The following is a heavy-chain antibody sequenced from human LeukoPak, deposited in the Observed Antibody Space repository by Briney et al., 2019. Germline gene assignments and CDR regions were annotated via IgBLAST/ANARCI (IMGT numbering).Heavy chain of an antibody. CDR3: AGGGTYQRLFHY. J-gene: IGHJ4*02. D-gene: IGHD2-2*01. CDR1: GYIFTSYA. V-gene: IGHV1-3*01. CDR2: INAGNANT. Sequence: GASVKVSCKASGYIFTSYAIHWVRQAPGQRLEWMAWINAGNANTKYSQKFQGRVTITSDTSASTAYMELSSLSFEDRAVYYCAGGGTYQRLFHYWGQGTLVTVSS.